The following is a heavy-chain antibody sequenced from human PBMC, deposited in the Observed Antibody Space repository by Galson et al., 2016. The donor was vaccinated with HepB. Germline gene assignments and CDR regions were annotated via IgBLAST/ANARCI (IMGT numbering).Heavy chain of an antibody. CDR1: GYTFTTYG. D-gene: IGHD2-2*01. J-gene: IGHJ6*02. Sequence: QSGAEVKKPGASVKVSCKASGYTFTTYGISWVRQAPGQGLEWMGWISAYNGNTNYAQKLQGRVTMTTDTSTSAAYMELRSLRSDDTAVYYCARDPRKIRYQLLGIYYYYYGMDVWGQGTTVTVSS. V-gene: IGHV1-18*01. CDR2: ISAYNGNT. CDR3: ARDPRKIRYQLLGIYYYYYGMDV.